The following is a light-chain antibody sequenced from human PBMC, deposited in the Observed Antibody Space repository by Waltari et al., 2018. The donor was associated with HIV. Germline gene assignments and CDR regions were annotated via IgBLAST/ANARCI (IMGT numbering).Light chain of an antibody. V-gene: IGLV1-40*01. J-gene: IGLJ2*01. CDR1: SSNIGAGYD. CDR3: QSYDSSLSGWVV. CDR2: GTN. Sequence: QSVLTQPPSVSGAPGQRVTISCTGSSSNIGAGYDVYWYQQLPGTAPTLLIYGTNNRPSGVPDRFSCSKSGTAASLAITGLQAEDEAEYYCQSYDSSLSGWVVFGGGTKVTVL.